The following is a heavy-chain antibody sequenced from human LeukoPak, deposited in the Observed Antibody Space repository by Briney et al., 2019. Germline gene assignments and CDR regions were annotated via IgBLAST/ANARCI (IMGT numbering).Heavy chain of an antibody. J-gene: IGHJ5*02. D-gene: IGHD3-9*01. V-gene: IGHV1-2*06. Sequence: ASVKVSCKASGYTFTGYYMHWVRQAPGQGLEWMGRINPNSGGTNYAQKFQGRVTMTRDTSISTAYMELSRLRSDDTAVYYCAKRGYFDRKPFDPWGQGTLVTVSS. CDR3: AKRGYFDRKPFDP. CDR1: GYTFTGYY. CDR2: INPNSGGT.